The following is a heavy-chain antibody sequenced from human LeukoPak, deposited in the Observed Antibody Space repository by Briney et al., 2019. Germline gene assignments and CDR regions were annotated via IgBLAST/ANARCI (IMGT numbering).Heavy chain of an antibody. V-gene: IGHV1-2*02. CDR3: ARLSPNPDYGDPYYYYGMDV. CDR2: INPKSGGT. CDR1: GYTFTGHY. Sequence: ASVKVSCKASGYTFTGHYMHWVRQAPGQGLERMGWINPKSGGTNYAQEFQGRVTMTRDMSISTAYMELSRLRSDDTAVYYCARLSPNPDYGDPYYYYGMDVWGQGTTVTVSS. J-gene: IGHJ6*02. D-gene: IGHD4-17*01.